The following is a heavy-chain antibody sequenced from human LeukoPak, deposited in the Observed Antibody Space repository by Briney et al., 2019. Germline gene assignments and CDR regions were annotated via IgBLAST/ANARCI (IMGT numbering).Heavy chain of an antibody. V-gene: IGHV3-74*01. CDR2: INSDGSST. CDR3: AGLRYSSSWYRAD. CDR1: GFTFSSYW. D-gene: IGHD6-13*01. Sequence: GGSLRLSCAATGFTFSSYWMHWVRQAPGKGLVWVSRINSDGSSTSYADSVKGRFTISRDNAKNTLYLQMNSLRAEDTAVYYCAGLRYSSSWYRADWGQGTLVTVSS. J-gene: IGHJ4*02.